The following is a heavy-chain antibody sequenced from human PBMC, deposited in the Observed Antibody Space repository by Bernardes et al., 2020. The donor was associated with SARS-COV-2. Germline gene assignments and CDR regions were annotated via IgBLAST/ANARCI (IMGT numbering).Heavy chain of an antibody. J-gene: IGHJ3*02. CDR3: ARDSITIFGVVQAFDI. Sequence: GGSLSLSCAASGFTFSSYSMNWVRQAPGKGLEWVSSISSSSSYIYYADSVKGRFTISRDNAKNSLYLQMNSLRAEDTAVYYCARDSITIFGVVQAFDIWGQGTMVTVSS. CDR1: GFTFSSYS. D-gene: IGHD3-3*01. V-gene: IGHV3-21*01. CDR2: ISSSSSYI.